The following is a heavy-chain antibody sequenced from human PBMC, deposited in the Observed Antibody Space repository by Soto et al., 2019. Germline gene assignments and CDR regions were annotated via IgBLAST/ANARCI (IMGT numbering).Heavy chain of an antibody. D-gene: IGHD3-9*01. Sequence: SVKVSCKASGGTFSSYAISWVRQAPGQGLEWMGGIIPIFGTANYAQKFQGRVTITADESTSTAYMELSSLRSEDTAVYHCESNKNDISRLYYYYGMDVWG. CDR3: ESNKNDISRLYYYYGMDV. J-gene: IGHJ6*04. V-gene: IGHV1-69*13. CDR1: GGTFSSYA. CDR2: IIPIFGTA.